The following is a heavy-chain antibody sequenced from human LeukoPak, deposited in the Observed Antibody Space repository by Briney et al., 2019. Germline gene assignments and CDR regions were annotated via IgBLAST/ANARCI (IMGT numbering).Heavy chain of an antibody. D-gene: IGHD6-13*01. CDR2: IESDGTST. V-gene: IGHV3-74*01. J-gene: IGHJ1*01. CDR1: GFTFTTSW. CDR3: SLEGSSWYRYFQH. Sequence: GGSLRLSCAASGFTFTTSWMHWFRQAPGKGLVCVSRIESDGTSTTYADSVKGRFTISRDNAKNTLYLQMNSLRAEDTAVYYSSLEGSSWYRYFQHWGQGTLVTVSS.